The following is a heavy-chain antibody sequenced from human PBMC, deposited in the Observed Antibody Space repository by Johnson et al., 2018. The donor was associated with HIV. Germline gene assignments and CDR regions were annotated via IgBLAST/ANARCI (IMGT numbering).Heavy chain of an antibody. D-gene: IGHD3-16*01. V-gene: IGHV3-11*04. Sequence: YYADSVKGRFTISRDNAKNSLYLQMNSLRAEDTAVYYCARDYGGGSAAFDIWGQGTMVTVSS. J-gene: IGHJ3*02. CDR3: ARDYGGGSAAFDI.